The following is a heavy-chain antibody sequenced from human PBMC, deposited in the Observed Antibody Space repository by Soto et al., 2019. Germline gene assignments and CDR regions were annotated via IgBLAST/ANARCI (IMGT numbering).Heavy chain of an antibody. Sequence: GASVKVSCTASGYTFTSYDINWVRQATGQGLEWMGWMNPNSGNTGYAQKFQGRVTMTRNTSISTAYMELSSLRSEDTAVYYCARTRITMVRGVIIRPYYYYYMDVWGKGTTVTVS. CDR2: MNPNSGNT. J-gene: IGHJ6*03. D-gene: IGHD3-10*01. V-gene: IGHV1-8*02. CDR1: GYTFTSYD. CDR3: ARTRITMVRGVIIRPYYYYYMDV.